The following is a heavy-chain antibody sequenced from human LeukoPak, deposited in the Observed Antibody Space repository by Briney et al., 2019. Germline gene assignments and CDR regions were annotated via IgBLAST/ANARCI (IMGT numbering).Heavy chain of an antibody. CDR3: ARVGGFDFGVAIGNNWFDP. J-gene: IGHJ5*02. D-gene: IGHD3-3*01. CDR1: GGSISSSSYY. Sequence: SETLSLTCTVSGGSISSSSYYWGRIRQPPGKGLEWIGSILYTGSTYYKSSLRSRLSMSVDPSENQFSLKLSSVTAADTAVYYCARVGGFDFGVAIGNNWFDPWGQGTLVTVSS. V-gene: IGHV4-39*07. CDR2: ILYTGST.